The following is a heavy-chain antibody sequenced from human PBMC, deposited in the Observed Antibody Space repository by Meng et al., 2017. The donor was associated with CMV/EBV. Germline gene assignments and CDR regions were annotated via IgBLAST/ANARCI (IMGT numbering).Heavy chain of an antibody. J-gene: IGHJ1*01. CDR3: ASSNEGGNPGFRAEYFQH. D-gene: IGHD4-23*01. V-gene: IGHV1-46*01. Sequence: ASVKVSCKASGYTFTSYYMHWVRQAPGQGLEWMGIINPSGGSTSYAQKFQGRVTMTRDTSTSTVYMELSSLRSEDTAVYYCASSNEGGNPGFRAEYFQHWGQRTLVTVSS. CDR1: GYTFTSYY. CDR2: INPSGGST.